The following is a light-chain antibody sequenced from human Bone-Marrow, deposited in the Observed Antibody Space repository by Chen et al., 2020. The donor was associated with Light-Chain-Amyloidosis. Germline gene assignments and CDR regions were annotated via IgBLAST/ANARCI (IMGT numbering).Light chain of an antibody. CDR2: RET. V-gene: IGLV3-25*03. CDR1: DLPTKY. CDR3: QSADSSGTYEVI. Sequence: SYELTQPPSVSVSPGQTARITCSGDDLPTKYAYWYQQKPGQAPVLVIHRETERPSGISERFSGASSGTTATLNIRGVQAEDEADYHCQSADSSGTYEVIFGGGTKLTVL. J-gene: IGLJ2*01.